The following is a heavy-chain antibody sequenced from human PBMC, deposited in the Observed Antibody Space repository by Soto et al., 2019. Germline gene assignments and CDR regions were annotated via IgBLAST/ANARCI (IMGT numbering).Heavy chain of an antibody. Sequence: SETLSLTCTVSGGSISSYYWSWIRQPAGKGLEWIGRIYTSGSTNYNPSLKSRVTMSVDTSKNQFSLKLSSVTAADTAAYYCAREAYSSGWYDYWGQGTMVTVSS. J-gene: IGHJ4*03. V-gene: IGHV4-4*07. CDR3: AREAYSSGWYDY. CDR1: GGSISSYY. D-gene: IGHD6-19*01. CDR2: IYTSGST.